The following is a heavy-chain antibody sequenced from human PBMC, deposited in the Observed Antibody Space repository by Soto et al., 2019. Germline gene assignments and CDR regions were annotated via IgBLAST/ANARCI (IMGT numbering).Heavy chain of an antibody. CDR1: GFTVSNNY. D-gene: IGHD1-7*01. V-gene: IGHV3-66*01. Sequence: GGSLRLSCASSGFTVSNNYMTLARQAPGKGLEWVSVIHSGGSTYYADSVKGRFTISRDNSKNTLYLQMNSLRAEDTAVYYCARSRTGTTYGGMDVWGQGTTVTVSS. CDR2: IHSGGST. CDR3: ARSRTGTTYGGMDV. J-gene: IGHJ6*02.